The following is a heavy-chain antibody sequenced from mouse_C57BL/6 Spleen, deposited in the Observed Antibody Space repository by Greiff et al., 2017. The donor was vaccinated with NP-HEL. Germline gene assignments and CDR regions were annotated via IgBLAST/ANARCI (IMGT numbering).Heavy chain of an antibody. CDR2: IYPGGGYT. Sequence: QVQLKESGAELVRPGTSVKMSCKASGYTFTNYWIGWAKQRPGHGLEWIGDIYPGGGYTNYNEKFKGKATLTADKSSSTAYMQFSSLTSEDSAIYYCARGGNGSSTYYFDYWGQGTTLTVSA. V-gene: IGHV1-63*01. J-gene: IGHJ2*01. D-gene: IGHD1-1*01. CDR3: ARGGNGSSTYYFDY. CDR1: GYTFTNYW.